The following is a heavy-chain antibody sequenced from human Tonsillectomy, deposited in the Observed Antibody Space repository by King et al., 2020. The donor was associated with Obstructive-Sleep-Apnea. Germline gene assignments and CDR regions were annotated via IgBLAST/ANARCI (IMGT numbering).Heavy chain of an antibody. D-gene: IGHD6-13*01. CDR2: ITWNSGSI. V-gene: IGHV3-9*01. CDR3: AKASSSWYSINYYYGMDV. Sequence: VQLVESGGGLVQPGRSLRLSCAASGFTFDDYAMHWVRQAPGKGLEWVSGITWNSGSIGYAGSVKGRFTVSRDNAKNSLYLQMNSLRTEDTALYYCAKASSSWYSINYYYGMDVWGQGTTVTVSS. J-gene: IGHJ6*02. CDR1: GFTFDDYA.